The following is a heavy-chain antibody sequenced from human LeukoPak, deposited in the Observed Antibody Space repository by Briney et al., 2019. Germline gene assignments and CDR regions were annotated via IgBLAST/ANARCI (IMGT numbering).Heavy chain of an antibody. V-gene: IGHV4-4*02. Sequence: SGTLSLTCAVSGGSISSSNWWSWVRQPPGKGLEWIGEIYHSGSTNYNPSLKGRVTISVDKSKNQFSLKLSSVTAADTAVYYCARSGSGYSGYDRWFDPWGQGTLVTVSS. D-gene: IGHD5-12*01. CDR3: ARSGSGYSGYDRWFDP. CDR2: IYHSGST. J-gene: IGHJ5*02. CDR1: GGSISSSNW.